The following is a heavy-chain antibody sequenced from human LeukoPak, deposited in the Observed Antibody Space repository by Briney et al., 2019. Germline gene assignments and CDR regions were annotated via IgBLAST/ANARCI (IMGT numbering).Heavy chain of an antibody. CDR2: IHNSGTT. Sequence: SETLSLTCAVSGGPFSGYFWSWIRQSSGKGLEWIGEIHNSGTTNYNPSLNSRVTISEDTSKNQFYLNLSSVTAADTAVYYCARRYYYNLGGFPFDFWGQGTLVTVSS. D-gene: IGHD3-10*01. CDR1: GGPFSGYF. CDR3: ARRYYYNLGGFPFDF. J-gene: IGHJ4*02. V-gene: IGHV4-34*01.